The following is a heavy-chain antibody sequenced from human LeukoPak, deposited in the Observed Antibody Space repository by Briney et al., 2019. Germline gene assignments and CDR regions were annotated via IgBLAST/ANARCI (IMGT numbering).Heavy chain of an antibody. Sequence: PSETLSLTCTVSGGPMSSDYWSWIRQSPGKGLEWIGYIYYSGGTYYNPSLKSRVTISVDTSKNQFYLRLNSVTAADTAVYFCARGYYLPDYWGQGALVTVSS. D-gene: IGHD2/OR15-2a*01. CDR1: GGPMSSDY. V-gene: IGHV4-59*01. J-gene: IGHJ4*02. CDR2: IYYSGGT. CDR3: ARGYYLPDY.